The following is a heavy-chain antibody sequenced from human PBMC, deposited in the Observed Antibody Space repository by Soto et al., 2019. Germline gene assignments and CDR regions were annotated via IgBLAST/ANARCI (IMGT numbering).Heavy chain of an antibody. D-gene: IGHD3-22*01. CDR1: GFTFSSYA. V-gene: IGHV3-30-3*01. CDR3: ARVSTYYDSSGYLDY. J-gene: IGHJ4*02. CDR2: ISYDGSNK. Sequence: QVQLVESGGGVVQPGRSLRLSCAASGFTFSSYAMHWVRQAPGKGLEWVAVISYDGSNKYYADSVKGRFPISRDNSKNTLYLQMNSLRAEDTAVYYCARVSTYYDSSGYLDYWGQGTLVTVSS.